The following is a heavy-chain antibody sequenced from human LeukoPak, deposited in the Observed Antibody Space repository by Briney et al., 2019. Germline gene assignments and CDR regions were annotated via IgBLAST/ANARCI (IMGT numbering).Heavy chain of an antibody. V-gene: IGHV4-38-2*02. J-gene: IGHJ4*02. CDR1: SYSISSGYY. CDR2: IYHRGTT. CDR3: AREDDYNAWNDYSSRDY. Sequence: SETLSLTCAVYSYSISSGYYWGWIRQPPGKELEGIGSIYHRGTTYYKTSLKGRLTISLDTSNNQFSLKLRSVTAADTAVYYCAREDDYNAWNDYSSRDYWGQGTLVTVSS. D-gene: IGHD3-3*01.